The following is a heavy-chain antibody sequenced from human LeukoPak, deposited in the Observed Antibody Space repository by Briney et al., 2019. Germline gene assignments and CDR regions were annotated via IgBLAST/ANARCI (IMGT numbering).Heavy chain of an antibody. CDR1: GFTFSSYG. CDR3: AKEEGVESDTSGWNLSYYFYGMDV. Sequence: GRSLRLSCAASGFTFSSYGMHWVRQAPGKGLEWVAVISYDGSNKYYADSVKGRFTISRDNSKNTLYLQMSSLRPEDTALYYCAKEEGVESDTSGWNLSYYFYGMDVWGQGTTVTVSS. V-gene: IGHV3-30*18. J-gene: IGHJ6*02. D-gene: IGHD6-19*01. CDR2: ISYDGSNK.